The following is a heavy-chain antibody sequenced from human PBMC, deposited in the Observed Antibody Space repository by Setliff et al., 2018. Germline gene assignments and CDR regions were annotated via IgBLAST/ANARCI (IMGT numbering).Heavy chain of an antibody. D-gene: IGHD6-19*01. V-gene: IGHV4-38-2*02. Sequence: SETLSLTCSVSGYSIITGYYWAWIRRLPGRGLEWIGSLHRVGTFFYNPSLKSRAAVSVDTSTSQFSLRLTSVTAADSAVYFCARYPRRGNGWYPYYVDVWGKGTTVTVSS. CDR1: GYSIITGYY. J-gene: IGHJ6*03. CDR2: LHRVGTF. CDR3: ARYPRRGNGWYPYYVDV.